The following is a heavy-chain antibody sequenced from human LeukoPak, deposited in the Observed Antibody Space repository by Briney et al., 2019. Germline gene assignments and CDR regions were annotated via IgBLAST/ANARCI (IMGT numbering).Heavy chain of an antibody. CDR2: ISSGSTTI. Sequence: GGSLRLSCAASGFTFSSYAMHWVRQAPGKGLEWVSYISSGSTTIYYADSVKGRFTVSRDNAKNSLYLQMNSLRAEDTAVYYCASMAPWAGDLYFDYWGQGTLVTVSS. D-gene: IGHD7-27*01. J-gene: IGHJ4*02. V-gene: IGHV3-48*01. CDR3: ASMAPWAGDLYFDY. CDR1: GFTFSSYA.